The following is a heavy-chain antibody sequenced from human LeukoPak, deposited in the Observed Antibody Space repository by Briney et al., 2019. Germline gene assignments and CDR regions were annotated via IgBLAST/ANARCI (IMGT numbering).Heavy chain of an antibody. CDR3: ARDKRAGTFDY. Sequence: SVKVSCKASGGTFSSTAINWVRQAPGQGLEWMGGFIPIIGTPIYSQKFQGRVTITADEITSTAYMELSSLRSEDTAVYYCARDKRAGTFDYWGQGTLVTVSS. CDR1: GGTFSSTA. V-gene: IGHV1-69*01. D-gene: IGHD1-1*01. J-gene: IGHJ4*02. CDR2: FIPIIGTP.